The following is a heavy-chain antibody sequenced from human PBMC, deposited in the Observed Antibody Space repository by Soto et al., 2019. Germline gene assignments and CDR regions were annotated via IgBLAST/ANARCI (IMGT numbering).Heavy chain of an antibody. CDR3: AKDESIAAAPFDP. Sequence: EVLLFESGGGLVQPGGSLRLSCAASGFTFRNYAMAWVRQAPGKGLEWVSSINDRGVSTYYADSVKGRFTISRDNSKNTLHLQMKGLRVEDTAVYYCAKDESIAAAPFDPWGQGTLVTVSS. D-gene: IGHD6-25*01. CDR2: INDRGVST. CDR1: GFTFRNYA. V-gene: IGHV3-23*01. J-gene: IGHJ5*02.